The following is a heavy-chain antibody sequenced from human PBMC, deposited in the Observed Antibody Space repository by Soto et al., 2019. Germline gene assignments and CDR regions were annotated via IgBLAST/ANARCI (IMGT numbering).Heavy chain of an antibody. CDR1: GYTFTSYG. Sequence: QAQLMQSGGEAKKPGASVTVSCKTSGYTFTSYGIAWVRQAPGQGLEWMGWINPYNDNAQYAPKFQDRLKMTTDTSTTTAYMALRSLTSDDTAVFYCARDQGDGTDFDPWGQGTLVIVSS. CDR2: INPYNDNA. V-gene: IGHV1-18*01. CDR3: ARDQGDGTDFDP. J-gene: IGHJ5*02.